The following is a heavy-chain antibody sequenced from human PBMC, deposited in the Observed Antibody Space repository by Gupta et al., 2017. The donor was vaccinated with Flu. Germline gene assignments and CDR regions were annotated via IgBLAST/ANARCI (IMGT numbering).Heavy chain of an antibody. CDR3: AKFGDCYRCNYYHNDV. J-gene: IGHJ6*02. CDR2: ISNSGGST. Sequence: YDMSWVRQAPGKGLEWVAGISNSGGSTYYADSVKGRFTISRDNSRNTLYLQMDSLRVEDTAAYYCAKFGDCYRCNYYHNDVWGQGTTVIVSS. CDR1: YD. D-gene: IGHD2-21*02. V-gene: IGHV3-23*01.